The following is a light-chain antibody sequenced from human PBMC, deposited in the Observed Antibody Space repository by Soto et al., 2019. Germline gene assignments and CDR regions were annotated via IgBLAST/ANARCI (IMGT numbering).Light chain of an antibody. CDR2: SSN. V-gene: IGLV1-44*01. J-gene: IGLJ2*01. Sequence: QAVVTQPPSASGTPGQRVTISCSGSASNIGSNPVNWYQQLPGTAPKLLIYSSNHRPSGVPDRISGSKSGTSASLAISGLQSGDEADYYCAAWDVSLNVVVFGGGTKVTVL. CDR1: ASNIGSNP. CDR3: AAWDVSLNVVV.